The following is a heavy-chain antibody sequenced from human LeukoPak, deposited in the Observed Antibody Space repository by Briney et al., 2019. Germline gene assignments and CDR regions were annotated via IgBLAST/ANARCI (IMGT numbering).Heavy chain of an antibody. Sequence: SETLSLTCTISGGSISSFYWSWIRQPAEKGLEWIGHIFSSGSTNYNPSFKGRVTISVDRSKDQFSLKLRSVTAADTAVYYCATLVQRQHYSYYYMDVWGKGTTVTVSS. CDR3: ATLVQRQHYSYYYMDV. CDR1: GGSISSFY. J-gene: IGHJ6*03. V-gene: IGHV4-4*07. CDR2: IFSSGST. D-gene: IGHD1-1*01.